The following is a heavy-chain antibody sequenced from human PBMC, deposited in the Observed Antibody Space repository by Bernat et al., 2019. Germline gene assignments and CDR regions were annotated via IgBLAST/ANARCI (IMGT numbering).Heavy chain of an antibody. CDR1: GFTVSSDY. CDR2: ISSGGST. V-gene: IGHV3-66*01. J-gene: IGHJ4*02. Sequence: GGGGVEGGGALGLSCAASGFTVSSDYMSWVRQAPGKGLEWVSVISSGGSTYYADSVKGRFTMSRDNSKNTLHLQMNSLRDEDTAVYYCARDFQVGWGQGTLVTVSS. CDR3: ARDFQVG.